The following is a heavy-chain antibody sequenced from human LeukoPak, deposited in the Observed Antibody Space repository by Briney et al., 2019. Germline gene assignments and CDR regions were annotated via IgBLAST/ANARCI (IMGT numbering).Heavy chain of an antibody. CDR3: ARAGSGSYADTFDY. Sequence: SGTLSLTCAVSGGSISSSNWWTWVRQPPGKGLEWIGSIYYSGSTYFNPSLKSRVTISVDTSKNQFSLKLSSVTAADTAVYYCARAGSGSYADTFDYWGQGTLVTVSS. CDR2: IYYSGST. V-gene: IGHV4-4*02. J-gene: IGHJ4*02. D-gene: IGHD1-26*01. CDR1: GGSISSSNW.